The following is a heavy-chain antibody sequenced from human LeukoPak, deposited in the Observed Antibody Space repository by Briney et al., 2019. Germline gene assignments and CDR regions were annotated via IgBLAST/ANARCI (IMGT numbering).Heavy chain of an antibody. CDR3: AKDRYYDSSGYWNY. J-gene: IGHJ4*02. CDR1: GFTFSSYA. D-gene: IGHD3-22*01. V-gene: IGHV3-23*01. Sequence: GGSLRLSCAASGFTFSSYALSWVRQAPGKGLEWVSALSGGGGSTFYADSVKGRFTISRDSSKNTLYLQMNSLRAEDTAVYYCAKDRYYDSSGYWNYWGQGTLVTVSS. CDR2: LSGGGGST.